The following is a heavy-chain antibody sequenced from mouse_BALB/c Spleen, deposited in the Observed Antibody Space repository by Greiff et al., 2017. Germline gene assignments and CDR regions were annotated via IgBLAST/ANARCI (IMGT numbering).Heavy chain of an antibody. V-gene: IGHV14-1*02. D-gene: IGHD2-3*01. CDR1: GFNIKDYY. J-gene: IGHJ3*01. CDR2: IDPENGNT. Sequence: EVQRVESGAELVRPGALVKLSCKASGFNIKDYYMHWVKQRPEQGLEWIGWIDPENGNTIYDPKFQGKASITADTSSNTAYLQLSSLTSEDTAVYYCARDDDGYLPFAYWGQGTLVTVSA. CDR3: ARDDDGYLPFAY.